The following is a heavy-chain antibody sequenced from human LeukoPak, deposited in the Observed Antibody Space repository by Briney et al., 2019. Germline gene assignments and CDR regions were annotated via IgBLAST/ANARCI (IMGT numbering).Heavy chain of an antibody. CDR1: GFTFSSYS. CDR3: ARFRRDSSSSLYYYYYMDV. Sequence: GSLRLSCAASGFTFSSYSMNWVRQPPGKGLEWIGEINHSGSTNYNPSLKSRVTISVDTSKNQFSLKLSSVTAADTAVYYCARFRRDSSSSLYYYYYMDVWGKGATVTVSS. D-gene: IGHD6-6*01. CDR2: INHSGST. J-gene: IGHJ6*03. V-gene: IGHV4-34*01.